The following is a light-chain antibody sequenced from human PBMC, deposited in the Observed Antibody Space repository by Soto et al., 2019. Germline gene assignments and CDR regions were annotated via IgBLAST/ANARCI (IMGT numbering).Light chain of an antibody. CDR1: QTVSSSY. CDR3: QQYDSSSWT. Sequence: EIVLTQSPGTLSMSPGERVALSCRASQTVSSSYLAWYQQKPGQAPRLLVYGASNRATGIPDRFSGSGSGTDFTLTISRLEPEDFAVYYCQQYDSSSWTFGQGTKVDI. J-gene: IGKJ1*01. CDR2: GAS. V-gene: IGKV3-20*01.